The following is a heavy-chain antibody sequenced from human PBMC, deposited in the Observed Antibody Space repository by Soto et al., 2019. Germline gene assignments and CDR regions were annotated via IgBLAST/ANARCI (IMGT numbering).Heavy chain of an antibody. J-gene: IGHJ4*02. CDR3: VRTSLVVAAATREDY. CDR2: INSDGSST. V-gene: IGHV3-74*01. Sequence: EVQLVESGGGLVQPGESLRLSCAASGFTFSSYWMHWVRQAPGKGLVWVSRINSDGSSTSYAGSVKGRFTISRDNAKKTLYLQMNSLSAEDTAVYYCVRTSLVVAAATREDYWGQGTLVTVSS. D-gene: IGHD2-15*01. CDR1: GFTFSSYW.